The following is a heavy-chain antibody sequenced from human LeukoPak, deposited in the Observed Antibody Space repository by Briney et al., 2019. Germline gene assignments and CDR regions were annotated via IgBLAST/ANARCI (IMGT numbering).Heavy chain of an antibody. CDR3: VKDVGGSYAFDY. Sequence: YHPGSVKGRFSISRDNSKNTLHLQMSTLRAEDTALYYCVKDVGGSYAFDYWGQGILVTVAP. D-gene: IGHD1-26*01. J-gene: IGHJ4*02. V-gene: IGHV3-64D*06.